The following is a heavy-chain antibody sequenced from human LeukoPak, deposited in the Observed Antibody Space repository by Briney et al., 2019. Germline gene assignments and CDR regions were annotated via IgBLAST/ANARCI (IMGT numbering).Heavy chain of an antibody. Sequence: GGSLRLSCEVSGFTFSNYWMNWVRQAPGKGLEWVASIKYDGSEKSYVDSVKGRFTVSRDNFKDTVYLQMNSLRTEDTAVYYCAKNRDSSDYPRDFDYWGQGTLVTVSS. D-gene: IGHD3-22*01. CDR2: IKYDGSEK. V-gene: IGHV3-7*01. J-gene: IGHJ4*02. CDR1: GFTFSNYW. CDR3: AKNRDSSDYPRDFDY.